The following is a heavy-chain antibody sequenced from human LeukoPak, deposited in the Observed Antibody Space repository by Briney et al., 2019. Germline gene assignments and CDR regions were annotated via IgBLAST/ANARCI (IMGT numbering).Heavy chain of an antibody. CDR3: ARAPRYYSGGSCSKFDY. J-gene: IGHJ4*02. CDR2: VIDVGTT. Sequence: GGSLRLSCAVSGSTPTEHAWSWVRQAPGEGLEWVSGVIDVGTTYYADSVKGRFTISRDNSKNTVYLQMNSLRAEDTAVYYCARAPRYYSGGSCSKFDYWGQGTLVTVSS. CDR1: GSTPTEHA. V-gene: IGHV3-23*01. D-gene: IGHD2-15*01.